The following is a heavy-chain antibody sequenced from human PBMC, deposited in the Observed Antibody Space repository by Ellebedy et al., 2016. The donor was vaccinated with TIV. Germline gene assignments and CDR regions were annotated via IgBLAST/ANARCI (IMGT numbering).Heavy chain of an antibody. Sequence: GGSLRLXXAASGFTFSSYAMSWVRQAPGKGLEWVSAITGSGGSTFYADSVKGRFTISRDNSKNTLYLQMNSLRAEDTAVYYCARISGIVVVPPDYWGQGTLVTVSS. CDR2: ITGSGGST. CDR1: GFTFSSYA. J-gene: IGHJ4*02. D-gene: IGHD3-22*01. V-gene: IGHV3-23*01. CDR3: ARISGIVVVPPDY.